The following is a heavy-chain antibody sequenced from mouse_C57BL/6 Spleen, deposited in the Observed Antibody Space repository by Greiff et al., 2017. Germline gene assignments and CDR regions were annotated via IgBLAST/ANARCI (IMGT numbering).Heavy chain of an antibody. J-gene: IGHJ4*01. CDR3: ASHFYYDYDLAMDY. D-gene: IGHD2-4*01. V-gene: IGHV1-53*01. CDR1: GYTFTSYW. Sequence: VKLQQPGTELVKPGASVKLSCKASGYTFTSYWMHWVKQRPGQGLEWIGNINPSNGGTNYNEKFKSKATLTVDKSSSTAYMQRSSLPSKDSAVYDCASHFYYDYDLAMDYWGQGTSVTVSS. CDR2: INPSNGGT.